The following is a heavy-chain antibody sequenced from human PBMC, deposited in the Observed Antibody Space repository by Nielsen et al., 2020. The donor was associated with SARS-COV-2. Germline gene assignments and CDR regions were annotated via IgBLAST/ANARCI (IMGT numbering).Heavy chain of an antibody. D-gene: IGHD3-10*01. CDR2: ISSSGSTI. Sequence: WIRQPPGKGLEWVSSISSSGSTIYYADSVKGRFTISRDNAKNSLYLQMNSLRSEDTAVYYCASTGALRFGEPYWGQGTLVTVSS. CDR3: ASTGALRFGEPY. V-gene: IGHV3-11*01. J-gene: IGHJ4*02.